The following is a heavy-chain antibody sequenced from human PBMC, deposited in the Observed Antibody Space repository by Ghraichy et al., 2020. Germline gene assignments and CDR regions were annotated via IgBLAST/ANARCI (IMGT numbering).Heavy chain of an antibody. CDR3: ARGGRYEAWRSPFDY. CDR1: GGSFSGYY. V-gene: IGHV4-34*01. J-gene: IGHJ4*02. D-gene: IGHD3-9*01. Sequence: SETLSLTCAVYGGSFSGYYWIWIRQPPGKGLEWIGEISHSGNTKYNPSLKNRVTISLDTSKNQFSLKLNSVNAADTAMYYCARGGRYEAWRSPFDYWGQGALVTVSS. CDR2: ISHSGNT.